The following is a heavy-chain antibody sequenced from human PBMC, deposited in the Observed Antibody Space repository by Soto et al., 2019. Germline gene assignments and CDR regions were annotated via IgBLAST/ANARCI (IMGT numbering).Heavy chain of an antibody. V-gene: IGHV1-69*01. CDR2: IIPIFGTA. CDR3: ARGPGIAVAGRGWFDP. Sequence: QVQLVQSGAEVKKPGSSVKVSCKASGGTFSSYAISWVRQAPGQGLEWMGGIIPIFGTANYAQKSQGRVTIAADQSTSTAYMELSRLSAEDKAVYYCARGPGIAVAGRGWFDPWGQGTLVTVSS. J-gene: IGHJ5*02. CDR1: GGTFSSYA. D-gene: IGHD6-19*01.